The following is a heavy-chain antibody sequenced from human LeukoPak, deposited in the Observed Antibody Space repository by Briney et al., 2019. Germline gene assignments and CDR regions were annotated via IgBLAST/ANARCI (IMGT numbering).Heavy chain of an antibody. CDR2: ISFDVSDK. CDR3: AREAREKRGIDY. CDR1: GFTFSSYP. V-gene: IGHV3-30-3*01. Sequence: GGSLRLSCATSGFTFSSYPMHWVRQAPGKGLECVAVISFDVSDKSYADSMKGRFTISRDNSRKTVYLQMNSVRPEDTAVYYCAREAREKRGIDYWGQGALVIVSS. J-gene: IGHJ4*02.